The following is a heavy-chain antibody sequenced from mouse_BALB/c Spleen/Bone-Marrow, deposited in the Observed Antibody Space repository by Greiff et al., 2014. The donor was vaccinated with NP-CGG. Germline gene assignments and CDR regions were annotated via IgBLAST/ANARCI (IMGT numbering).Heavy chain of an antibody. CDR3: ARRDYGPFYALDY. CDR1: GYTFTSFT. J-gene: IGHJ4*01. V-gene: IGHV1-4*01. CDR2: INPSSGYT. Sequence: LVESRAELARPGASVKMSCKASGYTFTSFTIHWVKQRPGQGLEWIGYINPSSGYTNYNQNFKDKATLTADKSASTAYMQLTSLTSEDSAVYYCARRDYGPFYALDYWGQGTSVTVSS. D-gene: IGHD1-2*01.